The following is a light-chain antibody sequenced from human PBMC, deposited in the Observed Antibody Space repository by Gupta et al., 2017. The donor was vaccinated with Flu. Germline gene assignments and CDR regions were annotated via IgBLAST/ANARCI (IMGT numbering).Light chain of an antibody. CDR3: QQSYSTPRT. Sequence: DIQMTQSPSSLSASVGDRVTITCRASQSISSYLNWYQQKPGKAPKLLIYAASSLQSGVPSRFSGSASATAFTLTISSLQPEDFTTYYCQQSYSTPRTFGQGTKVEIK. V-gene: IGKV1-39*01. CDR1: QSISSY. CDR2: AAS. J-gene: IGKJ1*01.